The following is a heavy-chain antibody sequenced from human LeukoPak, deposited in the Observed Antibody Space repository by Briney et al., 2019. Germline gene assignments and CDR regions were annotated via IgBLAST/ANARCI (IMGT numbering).Heavy chain of an antibody. Sequence: VASVKVSCKASGGTFNNYAITWVRQAPGQGLEWMGGIIPIFGTANYAQKVQGRVTITTDESTTTAYMELSSLRSEDTAVYYCARARSPSSGYLLRDHNWFDPWGQGTLVTVSS. D-gene: IGHD3-22*01. CDR1: GGTFNNYA. CDR2: IIPIFGTA. J-gene: IGHJ5*02. CDR3: ARARSPSSGYLLRDHNWFDP. V-gene: IGHV1-69*05.